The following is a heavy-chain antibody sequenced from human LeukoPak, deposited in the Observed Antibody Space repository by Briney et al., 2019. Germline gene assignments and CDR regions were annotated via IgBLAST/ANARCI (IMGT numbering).Heavy chain of an antibody. CDR2: INPNSGDT. D-gene: IGHD3-10*01. CDR1: GYTFTGYY. V-gene: IGHV1-2*06. J-gene: IGHJ3*02. CDR3: ARDSFGVLSFDI. Sequence: GASVKVSCKASGYTFTGYYMHWVRQATGQGLEWMGRINPNSGDTNYAQKFQGRVTMTRDTSISTAYMELSRRRSDGTAVNYCARDSFGVLSFDIWGQGKMVSVSS.